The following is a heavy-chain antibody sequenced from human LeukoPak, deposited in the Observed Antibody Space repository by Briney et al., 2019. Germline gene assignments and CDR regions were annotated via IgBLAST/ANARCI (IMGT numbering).Heavy chain of an antibody. CDR2: IWYDGSNT. V-gene: IGHV3-33*08. D-gene: IGHD2-15*01. CDR1: GFTFSNYA. CDR3: ARDQQRFCSGGTCYLGFEY. J-gene: IGHJ4*02. Sequence: GGSLRLSCAASGFTFSNYAMNWVRQAPGKGLEWVALIWYDGSNTYYADSVKGRFTISRENSNNTLYLQMNRLRAEDTAVYYCARDQQRFCSGGTCYLGFEYWGQGILVTVSS.